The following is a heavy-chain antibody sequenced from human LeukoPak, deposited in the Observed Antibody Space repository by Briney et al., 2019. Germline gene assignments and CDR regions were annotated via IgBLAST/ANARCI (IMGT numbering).Heavy chain of an antibody. D-gene: IGHD3-10*01. V-gene: IGHV3-23*01. CDR1: GFTFSSYS. Sequence: GGSLRLSCAASGFTFSSYSMSWVRQAPGKGLEWVSAISGSGGSTYYADSVKGRFTISRDNSKNTLYLQMNSLRAEDTAVYYCARWQLWFGEPFDYWGQGTLVTVSS. CDR3: ARWQLWFGEPFDY. J-gene: IGHJ4*02. CDR2: ISGSGGST.